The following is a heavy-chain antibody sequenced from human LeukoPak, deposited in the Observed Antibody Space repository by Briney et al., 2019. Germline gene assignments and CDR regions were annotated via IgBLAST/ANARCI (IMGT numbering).Heavy chain of an antibody. D-gene: IGHD2-21*02. V-gene: IGHV3-23*01. CDR2: ISGSGGST. CDR1: GFTFSSYC. J-gene: IGHJ1*01. Sequence: GGPLRLSCAVSGFTFSSYCMSWVRQAPGKGLEWVSVISGSGGSTYYADSVKGRFTISRDNSKNTLYLQMNSLRAEDTAVYYCAKDEYCGGDCYIQHWGQGTLVTVSS. CDR3: AKDEYCGGDCYIQH.